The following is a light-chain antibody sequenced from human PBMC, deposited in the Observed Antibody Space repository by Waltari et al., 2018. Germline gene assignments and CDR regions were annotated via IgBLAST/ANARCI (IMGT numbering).Light chain of an antibody. V-gene: IGLV3-25*03. J-gene: IGLJ3*02. CDR1: ALPKQY. Sequence: SYELTQPPSVSVSPGQTARITCSGAALPKQYALWYQQKPGQAPVLIIDKDTQRPSGIPERFSGSSSGTTVTMTISGVQAEDEADYYCLSADSSGTSKVFGGGTKLTVL. CDR2: KDT. CDR3: LSADSSGTSKV.